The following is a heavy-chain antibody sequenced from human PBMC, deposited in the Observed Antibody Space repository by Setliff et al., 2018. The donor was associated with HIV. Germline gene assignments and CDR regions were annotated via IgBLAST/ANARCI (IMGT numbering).Heavy chain of an antibody. CDR3: ARQSITIFGVVISGFDP. CDR1: NYSINSGYY. D-gene: IGHD3-3*01. Sequence: SETLSLTCAVSNYSINSGYYWGWIRQPPGKGLEWIGSIYHSGSTYYNPSLKSRVTTSVDTSKNQVSLRLTSVTAADTAVYYCARQSITIFGVVISGFDPWGQGTLVTVSS. CDR2: IYHSGST. V-gene: IGHV4-38-2*01. J-gene: IGHJ5*02.